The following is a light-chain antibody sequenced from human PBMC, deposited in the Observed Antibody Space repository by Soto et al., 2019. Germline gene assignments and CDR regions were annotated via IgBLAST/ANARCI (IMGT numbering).Light chain of an antibody. CDR2: YAS. Sequence: EIMTTQSPATLSVSPGERATLSCRASQSVSNNLAWYQHKPGQAPRLLIYYASTRATGIPARFSGSGSGIEFTLTINSLQSEDFALYYGQQSDDWPPITFGQGTRLEIK. V-gene: IGKV3-15*01. J-gene: IGKJ5*01. CDR1: QSVSNN. CDR3: QQSDDWPPIT.